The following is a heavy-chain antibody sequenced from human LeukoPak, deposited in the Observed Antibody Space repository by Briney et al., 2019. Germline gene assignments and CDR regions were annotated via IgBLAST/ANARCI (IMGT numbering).Heavy chain of an antibody. CDR2: IYTSGNI. CDR1: GGSISSGRYY. J-gene: IGHJ4*02. D-gene: IGHD6-6*01. CDR3: ARETLAGRPSLSEYYFDY. V-gene: IGHV4-61*02. Sequence: SQTLSLTCTVSGGSISSGRYYWGWIRQPAGKGLEWIGRIYTSGNINYNPSLKSRVTISVDTSKNPFSLKLSFVTAADTAVYCCARETLAGRPSLSEYYFDYWGQGTLVTVSS.